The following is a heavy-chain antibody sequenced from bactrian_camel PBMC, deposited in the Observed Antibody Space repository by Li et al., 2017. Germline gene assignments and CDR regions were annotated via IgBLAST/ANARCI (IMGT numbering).Heavy chain of an antibody. CDR1: AFTLSW. V-gene: IGHV3S1*01. CDR2: IDPFSVTT. Sequence: HVQLVESGGGLVQPGGSLRLSCTGSAFTLSWMYWVRQAPGKGLEWVSAIDPFSVTTTYVDSVKGRFTVSRDNAKNTVYLQMNNLKPGDAAVYYCTYGDASMFPYWGRGTQVTVS. CDR3: TYGDASMFPY. J-gene: IGHJ4*01. D-gene: IGHD6*01.